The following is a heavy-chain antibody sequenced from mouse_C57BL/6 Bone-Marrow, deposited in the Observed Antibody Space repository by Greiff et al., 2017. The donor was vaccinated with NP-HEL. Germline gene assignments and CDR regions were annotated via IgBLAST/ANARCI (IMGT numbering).Heavy chain of an antibody. Sequence: VQLQQSGAELVRPGASVTLSCKASGYTFTDYEMPWVKQTPVHGLEWIGAIDPETGGTAYNQKFKGKAILTADKSSSTAYMELRSLTSEDSAVYYGLLRVAMDYWGQGTSVTVSS. CDR1: GYTFTDYE. V-gene: IGHV1-15*01. CDR2: IDPETGGT. CDR3: LLRVAMDY. D-gene: IGHD1-1*01. J-gene: IGHJ4*01.